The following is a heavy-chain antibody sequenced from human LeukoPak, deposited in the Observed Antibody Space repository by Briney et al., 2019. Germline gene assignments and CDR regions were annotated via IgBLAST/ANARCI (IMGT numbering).Heavy chain of an antibody. D-gene: IGHD3-10*01. V-gene: IGHV4-59*12. CDR3: TRPDGYGLVGI. J-gene: IGHJ3*01. Sequence: NSSETLSLTCTVSGDPISGNYWNWIRQPPGKGLEWIGSIYSSGSTYYNSSLKSRVIILIDTSKNHFSLTLSSVTAADTAVYYCTRPDGYGLVGIWGQGTMVTVSS. CDR2: IYSSGST. CDR1: GDPISGNY.